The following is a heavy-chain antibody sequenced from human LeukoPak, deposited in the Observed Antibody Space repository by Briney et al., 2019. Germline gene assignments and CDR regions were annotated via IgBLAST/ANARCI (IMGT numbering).Heavy chain of an antibody. J-gene: IGHJ6*02. D-gene: IGHD2-8*01. V-gene: IGHV4-31*03. CDR3: ARVPLYYYGMDV. Sequence: SQTLSLTCTVSGGSINSGGYYWSWICQHPGKGLEWIGYVYYSGSTYYNPSLKSRVTISVDTSKNHFSLKLSSVTAADTAVYYCARVPLYYYGMDVWGQGTTVTVSS. CDR2: VYYSGST. CDR1: GGSINSGGYY.